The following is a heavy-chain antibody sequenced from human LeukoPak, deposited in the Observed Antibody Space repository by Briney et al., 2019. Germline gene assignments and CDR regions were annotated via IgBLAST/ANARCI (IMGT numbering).Heavy chain of an antibody. D-gene: IGHD1-26*01. J-gene: IGHJ3*02. CDR3: ARADTGWELRTFDI. CDR2: FDPEDGET. V-gene: IGHV1-24*01. Sequence: ASVKVSCKVSGYTLTELSMHWVRQAPGKGLEWMGGFDPEDGETIYAQKFQGRVTMTEDTSTDTAYMELSSLRSEDTAVYYCARADTGWELRTFDIWGQGTMVTVSS. CDR1: GYTLTELS.